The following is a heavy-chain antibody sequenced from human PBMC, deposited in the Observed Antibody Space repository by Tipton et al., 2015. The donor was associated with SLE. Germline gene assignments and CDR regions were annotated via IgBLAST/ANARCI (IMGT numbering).Heavy chain of an antibody. Sequence: PSLTCAVYGGSFSGYYWSRIRQPPGKGLEWIGYIYYSGSTNYNPSLKSRVAISVDTSKNQFSLKLSSVTAADTAVYYCARGLGGEGAFDIWGQGTMVTVSS. D-gene: IGHD2-21*01. CDR1: GGSFSGYY. CDR2: IYYSGST. V-gene: IGHV4-59*01. J-gene: IGHJ3*02. CDR3: ARGLGGEGAFDI.